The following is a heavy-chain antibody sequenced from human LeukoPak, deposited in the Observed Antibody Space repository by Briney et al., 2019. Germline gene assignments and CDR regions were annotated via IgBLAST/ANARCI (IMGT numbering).Heavy chain of an antibody. J-gene: IGHJ4*02. D-gene: IGHD6-13*01. CDR3: AKRIAAAGPYFDY. V-gene: IGHV3-23*01. CDR1: GFTFSSYA. CDR2: ISASGGST. Sequence: GGSLRLSCAASGFTFSSYAMSWVRQAPGMGLEWVSAISASGGSTYYADSVKGRFTISRDNSKSTLYLQMNTLRAEDMAVYYCAKRIAAAGPYFDYWGQGTLVTVSS.